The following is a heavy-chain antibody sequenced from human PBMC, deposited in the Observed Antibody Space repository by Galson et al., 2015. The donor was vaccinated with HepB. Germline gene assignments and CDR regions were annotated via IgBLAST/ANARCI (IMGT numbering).Heavy chain of an antibody. V-gene: IGHV3-7*01. J-gene: IGHJ6*02. Sequence: SLRLSCAASGFTFSSYWMSWVRQAPGKGLEWVANIKQDGSEKYYVDSVKGRFTISRDNAKNSLYLQMNSLRAEDTAVYYCARDLVVVAATFGYYYYGMDVWGQGTTVTVSS. D-gene: IGHD2-15*01. CDR2: IKQDGSEK. CDR1: GFTFSSYW. CDR3: ARDLVVVAATFGYYYYGMDV.